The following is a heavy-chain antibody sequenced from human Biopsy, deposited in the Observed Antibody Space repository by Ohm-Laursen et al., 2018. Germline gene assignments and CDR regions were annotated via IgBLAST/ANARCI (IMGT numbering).Heavy chain of an antibody. Sequence: SLRLSCAATGSTFSGYAMSWVRQGPEKGLEWVSVVTGIGRNTYYTDSVKGRFSISRDNSKNTLYLQMNSLRVEDTAVYYCAKGRSGGTGHGNWFDPWGQGTLVIVSS. CDR1: GSTFSGYA. CDR3: AKGRSGGTGHGNWFDP. CDR2: VTGIGRNT. J-gene: IGHJ5*02. D-gene: IGHD3-10*01. V-gene: IGHV3-23*01.